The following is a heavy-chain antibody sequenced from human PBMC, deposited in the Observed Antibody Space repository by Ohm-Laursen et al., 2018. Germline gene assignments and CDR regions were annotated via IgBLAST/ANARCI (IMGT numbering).Heavy chain of an antibody. CDR3: ARGPYYDSSGYYPFDY. V-gene: IGHV4-61*01. CDR1: GGSVSSGSYY. J-gene: IGHJ4*02. Sequence: GTLSLTCTVSGGSVSSGSYYWSWIRQPPGKGLEWIGYIYYSGSTNYNPSLKSRVTISVDTSKNQFSLKLSSVTAADTAVYYCARGPYYDSSGYYPFDYWGQGTLVTVSS. D-gene: IGHD3-22*01. CDR2: IYYSGST.